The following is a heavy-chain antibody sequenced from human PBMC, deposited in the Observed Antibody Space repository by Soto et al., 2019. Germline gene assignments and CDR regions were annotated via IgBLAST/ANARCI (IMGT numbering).Heavy chain of an antibody. CDR3: ARDSHVGSGWQLTADY. J-gene: IGHJ4*02. Sequence: PGGSLRLSCAASGFTFSSYGMHWVRQAPGKGLEWVAVISYDGSNKYYAESVKGRFTISRDNSKNTLYLQMNSLRAEDTAVYYCARDSHVGSGWQLTADYWGQGTLVTVSS. D-gene: IGHD6-19*01. V-gene: IGHV3-30*03. CDR1: GFTFSSYG. CDR2: ISYDGSNK.